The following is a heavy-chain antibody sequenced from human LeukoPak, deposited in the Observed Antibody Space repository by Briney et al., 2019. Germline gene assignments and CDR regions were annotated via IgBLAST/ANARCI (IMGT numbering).Heavy chain of an antibody. D-gene: IGHD3-22*01. CDR2: ISGSGGST. J-gene: IGHJ4*02. Sequence: GGSLRLSCAASGFTFSSYAMSWVRQAPGKGLEWVSAISGSGGSTYYADSVKGRFTISRDNSKNTPYLQMNSLRAEDTAVYYCAKDGTETDYYDSSGLPDYWGQGTLVTVSS. CDR3: AKDGTETDYYDSSGLPDY. V-gene: IGHV3-23*01. CDR1: GFTFSSYA.